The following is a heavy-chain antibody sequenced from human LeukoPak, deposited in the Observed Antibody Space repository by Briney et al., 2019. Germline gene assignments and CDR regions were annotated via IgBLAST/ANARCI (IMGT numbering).Heavy chain of an antibody. CDR1: GGPNSSGDW. CDR2: IYHSGST. D-gene: IGHD4-23*01. J-gene: IGHJ4*02. Sequence: SETLSLTCAVSGGPNSSGDWRGWVRQPQGKGLEWIGEIYHSGSTNYNPSLKSRVTISVDKSKNQLSLKLSSVTAADTAVYYCACRIKHDGNAPDCWGQGTLVTVSS. V-gene: IGHV4-4*02. CDR3: ACRIKHDGNAPDC.